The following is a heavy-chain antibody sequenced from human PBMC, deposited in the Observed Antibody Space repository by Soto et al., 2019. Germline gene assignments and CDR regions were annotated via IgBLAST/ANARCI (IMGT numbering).Heavy chain of an antibody. CDR2: INHSGST. D-gene: IGHD3-3*01. CDR1: GGSFSGYY. CDR3: TKAGGFLEWFPD. J-gene: IGHJ4*02. Sequence: SETLSLTCAVYGGSFSGYYWSWIRQPPGKGLEWIGEINHSGSTNYNPSLKSRVTISVDTSKNQFSLKLSSVTAADTAVYYCTKAGGFLEWFPDWGQGTLVTVSS. V-gene: IGHV4-34*01.